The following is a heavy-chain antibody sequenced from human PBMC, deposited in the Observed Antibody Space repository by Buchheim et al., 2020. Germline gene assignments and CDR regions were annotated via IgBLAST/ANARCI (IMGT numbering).Heavy chain of an antibody. J-gene: IGHJ6*02. V-gene: IGHV4-4*02. CDR3: ARNYYFYGMDV. Sequence: QVQLQESGPGLVKPSGTLSLTCAVSSGSISSSYWWSWVRQPPGKGLEWIGEISQSGDTSYTPSLKSRVSMSLDTSKTHLSLNLNSVTAADTAVYYCARNYYFYGMDVWGQGTT. CDR1: SGSISSSYW. CDR2: ISQSGDT.